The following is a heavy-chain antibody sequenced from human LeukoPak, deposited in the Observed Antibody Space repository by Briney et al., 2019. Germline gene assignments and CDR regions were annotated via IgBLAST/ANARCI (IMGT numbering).Heavy chain of an antibody. CDR1: GFTFSSYA. V-gene: IGHV3-33*01. CDR2: IWYDGSNK. Sequence: GGSLRLSCAASGFTFSSYAMHWVRQAPGKGLEWVAVIWYDGSNKHYADSVKGRFTISRDNSKNTLYLQMNSLRAEDTAVYYCARWDDSSGYFDYWGQGTLVTVSS. CDR3: ARWDDSSGYFDY. J-gene: IGHJ4*02. D-gene: IGHD3-22*01.